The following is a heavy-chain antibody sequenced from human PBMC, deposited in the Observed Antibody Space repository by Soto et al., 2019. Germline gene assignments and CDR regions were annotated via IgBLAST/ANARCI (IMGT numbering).Heavy chain of an antibody. D-gene: IGHD3-9*01. CDR3: ARIILTGYYGLEP. J-gene: IGHJ5*02. CDR1: GDSLTSYY. V-gene: IGHV4-59*01. CDR2: IYYTGKT. Sequence: QVQLQESGPGLVKPSETLSLTCSVSGDSLTSYYWTWVRQPPGKGLEWIGYIYYTGKTNYNPSLKIRVPISMDLSKNQFSLELRSLTAADTAVYYCARIILTGYYGLEPWGQGTLVIVSA.